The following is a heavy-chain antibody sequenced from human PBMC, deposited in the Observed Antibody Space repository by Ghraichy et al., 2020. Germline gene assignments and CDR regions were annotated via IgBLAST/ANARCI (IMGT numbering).Heavy chain of an antibody. CDR1: GFTFNSYA. J-gene: IGHJ1*01. Sequence: GESLNISCAASGFTFNSYAMSWVRQAPGKGLEWVSAISGTGGSTYYADSVRGRFTISRDNSKNTLNLQMNSLRAEDTAVYYCARDRSFVRRFTSGWTSQSPSRGGAEYLHHWGQGTLVIVSS. CDR2: ISGTGGST. V-gene: IGHV3-23*01. CDR3: ARDRSFVRRFTSGWTSQSPSRGGAEYLHH. D-gene: IGHD6-19*01.